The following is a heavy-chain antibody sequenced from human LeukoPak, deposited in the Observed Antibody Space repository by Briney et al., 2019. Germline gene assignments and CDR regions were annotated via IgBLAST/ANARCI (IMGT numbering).Heavy chain of an antibody. CDR2: IYYSGST. CDR1: GGSISSSSYY. D-gene: IGHD3-3*01. J-gene: IGHJ6*03. Sequence: SETLSLTCTVSGGSISSSSYYWGWIRQPPGKGLEWIGSIYYSGSTYYNPSLKSRVTISVDTSKNQFSLKLSSVTAADTAVYYCARDYDFRSGYYDYYYMDVWGKGTTVTVSS. CDR3: ARDYDFRSGYYDYYYMDV. V-gene: IGHV4-39*07.